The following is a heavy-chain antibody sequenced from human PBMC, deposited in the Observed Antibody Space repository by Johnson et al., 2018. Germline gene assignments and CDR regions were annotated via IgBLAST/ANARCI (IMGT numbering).Heavy chain of an antibody. Sequence: VQLVESGGGVVQPGRSLRLSCAPSGFTFSDYVIHWVRQGPGTGLAWLAVISSDGMKTDYEDSVKDRFIISRDNSKKTLFLQMSSRRTEDTAVYYCARAAGPYYYFYYMDVWGKGTTVTVSS. CDR1: GFTFSDYV. CDR2: ISSDGMKT. J-gene: IGHJ6*03. V-gene: IGHV3-30*03. CDR3: ARAAGPYYYFYYMDV.